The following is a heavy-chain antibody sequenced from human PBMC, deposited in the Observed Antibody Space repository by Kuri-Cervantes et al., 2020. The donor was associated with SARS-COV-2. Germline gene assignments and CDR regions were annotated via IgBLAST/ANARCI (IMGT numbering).Heavy chain of an antibody. D-gene: IGHD3-3*01. V-gene: IGHV4-34*01. J-gene: IGHJ4*02. CDR1: VGSFTGYY. CDR2: INHSGST. CDR3: ASLTTVRITIFGVVTADRNFDY. Sequence: SQTLSLTCAVYVGSFTGYYWSWIRQPPGKGLEWIGEINHSGSTNYTPSLKSRVTISVDTSKNQSSLKLSSVTDADTAVYYCASLTTVRITIFGVVTADRNFDYWGQGTLVTVSS.